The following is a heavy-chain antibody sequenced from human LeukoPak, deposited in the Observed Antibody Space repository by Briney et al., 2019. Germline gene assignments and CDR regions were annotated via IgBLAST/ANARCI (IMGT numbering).Heavy chain of an antibody. V-gene: IGHV3-21*04. D-gene: IGHD3-9*01. CDR1: GFTFSNYN. Sequence: PGGSLRLSCAASGFTFSNYNMNWVRQAPGKGLEWVSSISSSSTYIYYADSVQGRFTISRDNAKNSLYLQMNSLRAEDTAVYYCARVVHYDILTGYYGGLDALDIWGQGTMVTVSS. CDR3: ARVVHYDILTGYYGGLDALDI. CDR2: ISSSSTYI. J-gene: IGHJ3*02.